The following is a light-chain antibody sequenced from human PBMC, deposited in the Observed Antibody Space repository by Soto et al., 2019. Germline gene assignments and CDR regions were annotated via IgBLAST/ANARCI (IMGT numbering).Light chain of an antibody. J-gene: IGKJ4*01. CDR2: DAS. CDR3: QQRSNWLT. CDR1: QSVSSN. Sequence: EKVLTQSPATLSVAPGERATLSCRASQSVSSNLAWYQQKPGQAPRLLIYDASNRATGIPARFSGSGPGTDFTLTISSLEPEDFAVYYCQQRSNWLTFGGGTKVDIK. V-gene: IGKV3D-11*02.